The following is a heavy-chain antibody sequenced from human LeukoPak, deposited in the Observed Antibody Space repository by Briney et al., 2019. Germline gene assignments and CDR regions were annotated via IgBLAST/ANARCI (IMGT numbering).Heavy chain of an antibody. V-gene: IGHV3-30*18. CDR3: AKRWSGSHFEGFDY. Sequence: GGSLRLSCAASRFTFSSYGMHWVRQAPGKGLEWVAVISYDGSNKYYADSLKGRFTISRDNSKNTLYLQMNSLRVEDTAVYYCAKRWSGSHFEGFDYWGQGTLVTVTS. J-gene: IGHJ4*02. CDR2: ISYDGSNK. D-gene: IGHD1-26*01. CDR1: RFTFSSYG.